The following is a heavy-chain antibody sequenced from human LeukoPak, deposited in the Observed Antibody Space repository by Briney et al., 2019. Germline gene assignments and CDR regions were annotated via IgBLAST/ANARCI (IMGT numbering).Heavy chain of an antibody. J-gene: IGHJ4*02. CDR2: IYTGGNT. CDR1: GFTVSSKY. CDR3: ASRGQFWSGYYY. D-gene: IGHD3-3*02. V-gene: IGHV3-53*01. Sequence: GGSLRLSCAASGFTVSSKYMSWVRQAPGKGLEWVSVIYTGGNTYYADSVKGRFTISRDNSKNTLYLQMNSLRVDDTAVYYCASRGQFWSGYYYWGQGTLVTVSS.